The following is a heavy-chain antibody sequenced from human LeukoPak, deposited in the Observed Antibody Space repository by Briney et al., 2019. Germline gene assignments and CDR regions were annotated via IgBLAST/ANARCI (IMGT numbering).Heavy chain of an antibody. CDR3: AKTVRITMVRGVITPPYFDY. Sequence: GGSLRLSCAASGFTFSSYAMSWVRQAPGKGLEWVSAISGSGGSTYYADSVKGRFTISRDNSKNTLYLQMNSLRAEDTAVYYCAKTVRITMVRGVITPPYFDYWGQGTLVTVSS. CDR1: GFTFSSYA. V-gene: IGHV3-23*01. CDR2: ISGSGGST. J-gene: IGHJ4*02. D-gene: IGHD3-10*01.